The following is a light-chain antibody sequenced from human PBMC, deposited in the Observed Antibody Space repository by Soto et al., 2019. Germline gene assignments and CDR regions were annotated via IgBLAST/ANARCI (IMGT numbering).Light chain of an antibody. CDR3: QRNNKWPPVT. CDR2: GAS. Sequence: EVVMTQSPATVSVSPGEGVTLSCRASQTISNDLAWYQQKPGQAPRLLIYGASTRATGVPARFSGGGSGTEFTLTISSRQSGDFAFDYCQRNNKWPPVTFGGGTKVEIK. V-gene: IGKV3-15*01. J-gene: IGKJ4*01. CDR1: QTISND.